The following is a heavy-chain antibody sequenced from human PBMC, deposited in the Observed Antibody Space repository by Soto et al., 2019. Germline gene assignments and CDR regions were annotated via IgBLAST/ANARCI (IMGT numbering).Heavy chain of an antibody. D-gene: IGHD5-18*01. J-gene: IGHJ4*02. Sequence: QVQLVESGGGVVRTGRSLRLSCAASEFTFSTFDMDWVRQAPGKGLEWVAVISYDGSNKYYADSVKGRFTISRDNSKNTLYLQMNSQRTEDTAVYYCARARYSYGNYFDYWGQGTLVTVSS. CDR2: ISYDGSNK. CDR1: EFTFSTFD. V-gene: IGHV3-30-3*01. CDR3: ARARYSYGNYFDY.